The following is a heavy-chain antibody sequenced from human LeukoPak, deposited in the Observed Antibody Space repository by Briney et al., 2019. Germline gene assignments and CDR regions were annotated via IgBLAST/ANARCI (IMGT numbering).Heavy chain of an antibody. D-gene: IGHD1-26*01. CDR1: GGSISSGGYY. J-gene: IGHJ4*02. V-gene: IGHV4-31*03. Sequence: PSETLSLTCTVPGGSISSGGYYWSWIRHPPGKGLEWLGYIYYSGSTYHNPSLKSRVTISVDTSKNQFSLKLSSVTAADTAVYYCARAFRWELQYYFDYWGQGTLVTVSS. CDR2: IYYSGST. CDR3: ARAFRWELQYYFDY.